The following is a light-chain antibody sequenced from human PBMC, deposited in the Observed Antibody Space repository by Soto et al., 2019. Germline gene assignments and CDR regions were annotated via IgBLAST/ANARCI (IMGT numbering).Light chain of an antibody. CDR3: CSYAGSSTHVV. CDR2: EGS. Sequence: QSALTQPASVSGSPGQSITISCTGTSSDVGIYNLVSWYQQHPGKAPKLMIYEGSKRPSGVSNHFSGSKSGNTASLTISGLQAEDEADYYCCSYAGSSTHVVFGGGTKLTVL. CDR1: SSDVGIYNL. J-gene: IGLJ2*01. V-gene: IGLV2-23*01.